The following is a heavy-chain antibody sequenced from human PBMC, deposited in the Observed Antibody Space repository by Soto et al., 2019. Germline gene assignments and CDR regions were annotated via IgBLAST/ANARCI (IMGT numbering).Heavy chain of an antibody. D-gene: IGHD3-9*01. Sequence: QLQLQESGPGLVKPSETLSLTCSVSDDSINSDKYYWGWIRQPPGKGLEWIGSIYYRGNSYYNPSLQTRVTISLDKSTSQFSLKLNSVPAAESAVYFCARLEGLATISYYFDFWGPGALVTGSS. V-gene: IGHV4-39*01. CDR3: ARLEGLATISYYFDF. CDR2: IYYRGNS. CDR1: DDSINSDKYY. J-gene: IGHJ4*02.